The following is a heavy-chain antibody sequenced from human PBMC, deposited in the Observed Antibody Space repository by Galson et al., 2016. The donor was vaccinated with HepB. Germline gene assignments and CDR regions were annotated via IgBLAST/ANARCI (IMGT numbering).Heavy chain of an antibody. V-gene: IGHV3-21*01. CDR2: ISSISNYI. CDR1: GFTFSSYN. CDR3: ARVVHRPTFCSTSSCYGFDY. D-gene: IGHD2-2*01. J-gene: IGHJ4*02. Sequence: SLRLSCAASGFTFSSYNMNWVRQAPGEGLEWVSSISSISNYIYYADSVKGRFTISRDNAKNSLYLQMNSLKAEDTAVYYCARVVHRPTFCSTSSCYGFDYWGQGTLVTVSS.